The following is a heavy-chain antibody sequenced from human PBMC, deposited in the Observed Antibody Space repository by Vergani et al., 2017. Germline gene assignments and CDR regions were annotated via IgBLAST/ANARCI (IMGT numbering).Heavy chain of an antibody. CDR1: GFSFNSYW. Sequence: DVHLAESGGGFFQPGGSLRLSCSASGFSFNSYWMHWVRQVPGKGLLWVSRIKSDGSITAYADSVKGRFTISRDNARGSLSLQMNRLRGEDTALYYCARDPLDKNWNDLRVRRGFDFWGQGTQVRVSS. J-gene: IGHJ4*02. CDR3: ARDPLDKNWNDLRVRRGFDF. CDR2: IKSDGSIT. D-gene: IGHD1-1*01. V-gene: IGHV3-74*03.